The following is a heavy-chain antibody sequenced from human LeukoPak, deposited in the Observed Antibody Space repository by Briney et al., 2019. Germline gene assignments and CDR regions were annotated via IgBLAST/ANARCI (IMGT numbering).Heavy chain of an antibody. Sequence: PGGSLRLSCAASGFTFSSYGMHWVRQAPGKGLEWVAIIWYDGSNKYYADSVKGRFTISRGNSKNTLYLQVNSLRAEDTAVYYCARDGSFWRGYPYYFDYWGQGTLVTASS. CDR2: IWYDGSNK. V-gene: IGHV3-33*01. CDR3: ARDGSFWRGYPYYFDY. CDR1: GFTFSSYG. J-gene: IGHJ4*02. D-gene: IGHD3-3*01.